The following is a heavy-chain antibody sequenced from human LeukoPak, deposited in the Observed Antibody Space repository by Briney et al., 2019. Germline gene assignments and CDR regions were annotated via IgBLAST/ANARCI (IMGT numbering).Heavy chain of an antibody. D-gene: IGHD1-1*01. Sequence: ASVKVSCKASGGTFSSYAISWVRQAPGQGLEWMGGIIPIFGTANYAQKFQGRVTITADESTSTAYMELSSLRSEDTAVYYCARAKTLEPRPSNAFDVWGQGTRVTVSS. CDR1: GGTFSSYA. V-gene: IGHV1-69*01. J-gene: IGHJ3*01. CDR2: IIPIFGTA. CDR3: ARAKTLEPRPSNAFDV.